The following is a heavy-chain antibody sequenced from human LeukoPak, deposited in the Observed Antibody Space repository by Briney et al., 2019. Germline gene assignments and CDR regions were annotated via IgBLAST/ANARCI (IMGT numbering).Heavy chain of an antibody. CDR2: MNPNSGNT. J-gene: IGHJ3*02. Sequence: ASVKVSCKASGYTFASYDINWVRQATGQGLEWMGWMNPNSGNTGYAQKFQGRVTMTRNTTISTAYMELSSLRSEDTAVYYCASALGVGATYDAFDIWGQGTMVTVSS. V-gene: IGHV1-8*01. D-gene: IGHD1-26*01. CDR3: ASALGVGATYDAFDI. CDR1: GYTFASYD.